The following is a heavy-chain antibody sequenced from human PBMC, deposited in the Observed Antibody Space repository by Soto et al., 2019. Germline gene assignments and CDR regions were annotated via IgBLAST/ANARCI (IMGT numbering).Heavy chain of an antibody. Sequence: QVQLQESGPGLVKPSETLSLTCTVSGGSISSYYWSWIRQPPGKGLEWIGYIYYSGSTNYNPSLKSRVTIAVATSKNHSSLKLSSVTAADTAVYYCARAKAPLYSSSWYWFDPWGQGTLVTVSS. CDR3: ARAKAPLYSSSWYWFDP. D-gene: IGHD6-13*01. J-gene: IGHJ5*02. CDR1: GGSISSYY. V-gene: IGHV4-59*08. CDR2: IYYSGST.